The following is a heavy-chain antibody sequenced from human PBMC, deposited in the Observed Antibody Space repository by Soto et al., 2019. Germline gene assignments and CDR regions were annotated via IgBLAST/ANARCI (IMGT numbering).Heavy chain of an antibody. CDR2: ISYDGSNK. J-gene: IGHJ4*02. V-gene: IGHV3-30*18. Sequence: GGSLRLSCAASGFTFSSYGMHWVRQAPGKGLEWVAVISYDGSNKYYADSVKGRFTISRDNSKNTLYLQMNSLRAEDTAVYYCAKDMEAVAGTTAGPIDYWGQGTLVTVS. D-gene: IGHD6-19*01. CDR3: AKDMEAVAGTTAGPIDY. CDR1: GFTFSSYG.